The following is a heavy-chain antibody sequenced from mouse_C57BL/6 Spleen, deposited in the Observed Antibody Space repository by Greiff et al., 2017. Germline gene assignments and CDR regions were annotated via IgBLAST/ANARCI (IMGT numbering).Heavy chain of an antibody. J-gene: IGHJ3*01. CDR1: GYTFTSYG. CDR2: IYPRSGNT. CDR3: ARGGYGSWFAY. D-gene: IGHD2-2*01. Sequence: QVQLQQSGAELARPGASVKLSCKASGYTFTSYGISWVKQRTGQGLEWIGEIYPRSGNTYYNEKFKGKATLTADKSSSTAYMELRSLTSEDSAVYFWARGGYGSWFAYWGQGTLVTVSA. V-gene: IGHV1-81*01.